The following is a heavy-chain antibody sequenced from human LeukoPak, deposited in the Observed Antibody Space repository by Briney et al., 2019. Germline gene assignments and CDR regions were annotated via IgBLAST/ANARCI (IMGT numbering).Heavy chain of an antibody. CDR3: ARVHELLWFGESYGDY. V-gene: IGHV4-39*07. J-gene: IGHJ4*02. CDR2: IYYSGST. CDR1: GGSISSSSYY. D-gene: IGHD3-10*01. Sequence: SETLSLTCTVSGGSISSSSYYWGWIRQPPGKGLEWIGSIYYSGSTYYNPSLKSRVTISVDTSKNQFSLKLSSVTAADTAVYYCARVHELLWFGESYGDYWGQGTLVTVSS.